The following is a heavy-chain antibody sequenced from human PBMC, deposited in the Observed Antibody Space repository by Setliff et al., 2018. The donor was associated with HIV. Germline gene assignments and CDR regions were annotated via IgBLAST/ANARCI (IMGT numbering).Heavy chain of an antibody. CDR3: ARLGRAIDDGGSSLRLDF. V-gene: IGHV4-4*09. Sequence: LSLPCVVSADSFSNYDWTWIRQSPGKALEWIGYISSSRTTNYNPSLRSRVTISMETSNTRFSLWLKSATAADTATYFCARLGRAIDDGGSSLRLDFWGQGMLVTVSS. J-gene: IGHJ4*02. CDR1: ADSFSNYD. CDR2: ISSSRTT. D-gene: IGHD2-21*01.